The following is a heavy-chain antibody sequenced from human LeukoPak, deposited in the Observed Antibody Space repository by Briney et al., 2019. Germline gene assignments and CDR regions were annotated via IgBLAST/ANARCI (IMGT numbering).Heavy chain of an antibody. Sequence: SETLSLTCAISGGSISGTPYYWGWIRQPPGKGLEWIGSIYYSGSTYYNPSLKIRLTISVDTSKNQFSLKLSSVTAADTAVYYCARASTIFGHFAYWGRGTLVTVSS. D-gene: IGHD3-3*01. CDR3: ARASTIFGHFAY. V-gene: IGHV4-39*07. J-gene: IGHJ4*02. CDR1: GGSISGTPYY. CDR2: IYYSGST.